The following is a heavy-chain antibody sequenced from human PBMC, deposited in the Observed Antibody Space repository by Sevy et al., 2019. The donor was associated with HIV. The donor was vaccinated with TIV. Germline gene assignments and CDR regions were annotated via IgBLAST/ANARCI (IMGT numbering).Heavy chain of an antibody. D-gene: IGHD2-21*02. Sequence: GGSLRLSCAASGLNFDDYGMSWVRQAPGMGLEWVSAINWNGVGTSYADSVKGRFTISRDNAKNSLYVQMNSLRAEDTALYYCARERSCGGDCYYFDYWGQGTLVTVSS. V-gene: IGHV3-20*04. J-gene: IGHJ4*02. CDR3: ARERSCGGDCYYFDY. CDR1: GLNFDDYG. CDR2: INWNGVGT.